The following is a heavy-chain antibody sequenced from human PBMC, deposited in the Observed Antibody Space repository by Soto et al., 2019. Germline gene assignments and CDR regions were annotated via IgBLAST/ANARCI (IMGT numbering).Heavy chain of an antibody. D-gene: IGHD2-21*01. CDR2: VYHSGSA. CDR1: GGSISSGDYY. J-gene: IGHJ5*01. CDR3: GRVVEGATRHTDPDS. V-gene: IGHV4-30-4*01. Sequence: SATLSLTCTVSGGSISSGDYYWSWIRQPPGKGLQWIGYVYHSGSAHYNPSLKSRVTISVDTANNQFSLRMRSLTAADTAFYYCGRVVEGATRHTDPDSWGQGILVTVSS.